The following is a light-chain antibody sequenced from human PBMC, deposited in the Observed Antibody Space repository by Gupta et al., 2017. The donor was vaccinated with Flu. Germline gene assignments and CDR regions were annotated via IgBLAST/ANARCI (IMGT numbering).Light chain of an antibody. CDR3: QSYDSSMSGWV. J-gene: IGLJ3*02. V-gene: IGLV1-40*01. Sequence: VTISCTGSSSNIGAGYDVHWYQQLPGTAPKLLIYGNSNRPSGVPDRFSGSKSGTSASLAITGLQAEDEADYYCQSYDSSMSGWVFGGGTKLTVL. CDR1: SSNIGAGYD. CDR2: GNS.